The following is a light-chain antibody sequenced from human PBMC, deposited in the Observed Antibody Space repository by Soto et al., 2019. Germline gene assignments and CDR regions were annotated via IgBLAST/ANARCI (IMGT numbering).Light chain of an antibody. CDR3: QQRSNWPPGT. CDR1: QSVSSH. J-gene: IGKJ4*01. V-gene: IGKV3-11*01. CDR2: DAS. Sequence: EIVLTQSPATLSLSPGERATLSCRASQSVSSHLAWYQQKPGQAPRLLIYDASNRATGIPARFSGSGSGTDFTLTISSLEPEDFAVYYCQQRSNWPPGTFGGGTKVEIK.